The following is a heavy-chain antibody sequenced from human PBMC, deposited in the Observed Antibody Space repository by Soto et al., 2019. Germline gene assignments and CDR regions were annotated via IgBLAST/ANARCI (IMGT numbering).Heavy chain of an antibody. CDR2: IIPIFGTA. D-gene: IGHD2-2*01. CDR1: GGTFSSYA. CDR3: AREXSSIVVVPAARNDAFDI. Sequence: SVKVSCKASGGTFSSYAISWVRQAPGQGLEWMGGIIPIFGTANYAQKFQGRVTITADESTSTAYMELSSLRSEDTAVYYCAREXSSIVVVPAARNDAFDIWGQGTMVTVSS. V-gene: IGHV1-69*13. J-gene: IGHJ3*02.